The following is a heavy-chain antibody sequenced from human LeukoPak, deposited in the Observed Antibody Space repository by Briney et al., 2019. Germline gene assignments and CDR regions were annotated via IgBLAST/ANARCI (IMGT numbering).Heavy chain of an antibody. Sequence: ASVKVSCKASGYTFTGYYMHWVRQAPGQGLEWMGWINPNSGGTNYAQKFQGRVTMTRDTSISTAYMELSRLRSDDTAVYYCARGWTPAGGSYSSSSPDLDYWGQGTLVTVSS. CDR1: GYTFTGYY. J-gene: IGHJ4*02. CDR3: ARGWTPAGGSYSSSSPDLDY. D-gene: IGHD6-6*01. V-gene: IGHV1-2*02. CDR2: INPNSGGT.